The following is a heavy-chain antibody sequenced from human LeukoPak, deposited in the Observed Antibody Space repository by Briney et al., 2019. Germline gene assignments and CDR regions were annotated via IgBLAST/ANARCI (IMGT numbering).Heavy chain of an antibody. J-gene: IGHJ3*02. CDR1: GYTFTGYY. V-gene: IGHV1-2*02. CDR2: INPNSGGT. CDR3: ARDLLPWIQLWSLGGRDASDI. D-gene: IGHD5-18*01. Sequence: ASVKVSCKASGYTFTGYYMHWVRQAPGQGLEWMGWINPNSGGTNYAQKFQGRVTMTRDTSISTAYMELSRLRSDDTAVYYCARDLLPWIQLWSLGGRDASDIWGQGTMVTVSS.